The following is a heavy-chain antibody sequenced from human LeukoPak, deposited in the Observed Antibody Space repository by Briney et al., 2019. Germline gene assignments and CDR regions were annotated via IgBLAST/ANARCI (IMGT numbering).Heavy chain of an antibody. Sequence: SETLSLTCTVSGGSISSYYWSWIRQPAGKGLEWIGRIYTSGSTNYNPSLKSRVTMSVDRSKNQFSLKLSSVTAADTAVYYCARERGYRASYCGGDCYSIRSGYLDYWGQGTLVTVSS. CDR3: ARERGYRASYCGGDCYSIRSGYLDY. CDR1: GGSISSYY. V-gene: IGHV4-4*07. J-gene: IGHJ4*02. D-gene: IGHD2-21*02. CDR2: IYTSGST.